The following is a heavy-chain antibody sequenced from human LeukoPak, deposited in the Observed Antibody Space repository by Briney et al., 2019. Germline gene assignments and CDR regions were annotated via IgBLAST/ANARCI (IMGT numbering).Heavy chain of an antibody. D-gene: IGHD3-22*01. CDR2: IWYVGSNK. J-gene: IGHJ4*02. V-gene: IGHV3-33*01. Sequence: PGRSLRLSCAASGFTFSSYGMHWVRQAPGKGLEWVAVIWYVGSNKYYADSVKGRFTISRDNSKNTLYLQMNSLRAEDTAVYYCARGYSSGSRWLDYWGQGTLVTVSS. CDR3: ARGYSSGSRWLDY. CDR1: GFTFSSYG.